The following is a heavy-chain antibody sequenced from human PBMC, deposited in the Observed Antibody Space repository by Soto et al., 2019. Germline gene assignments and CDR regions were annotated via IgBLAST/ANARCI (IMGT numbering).Heavy chain of an antibody. J-gene: IGHJ4*02. V-gene: IGHV4-30-2*01. CDR1: GGSISSGGYS. CDR3: ARGKYGDYINPIAY. D-gene: IGHD4-17*01. CDR2: IYHSGST. Sequence: NPSETLSLTCAVSGGSISSGGYSWSWIRQPPGKGLEWIGYIYHSGSTYYNPSLKSRVTISVDRSKNQFSLKLSSVTAADTAVYYCARGKYGDYINPIAYWGQGTLVAVS.